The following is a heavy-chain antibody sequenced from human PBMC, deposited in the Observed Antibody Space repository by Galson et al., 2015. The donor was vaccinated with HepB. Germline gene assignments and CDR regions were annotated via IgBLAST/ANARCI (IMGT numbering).Heavy chain of an antibody. V-gene: IGHV3-23*01. D-gene: IGHD3-10*01. CDR2: ISANGGSR. Sequence: SLRLSCAASGFTFGSTAMTWVRQAPGKGLEWVSGISANGGSRFYAESVKGRFTISRDNFKNTLYLQLKSLTAEDTAVYYCAKDRSGFYASGSSDYWGQGTVVTVSS. CDR3: AKDRSGFYASGSSDY. CDR1: GFTFGSTA. J-gene: IGHJ4*02.